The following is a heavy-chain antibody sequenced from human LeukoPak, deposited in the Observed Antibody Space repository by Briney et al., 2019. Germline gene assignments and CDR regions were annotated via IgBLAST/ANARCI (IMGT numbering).Heavy chain of an antibody. D-gene: IGHD3-10*02. Sequence: GGSLRLSCAASGFTLSHYWMSWVRQAPGKGLEWVANIKQDGSEKYYVDSVKGRFTISRDNTKNTLFLQMNSLRAEDTAVYYCAELGITMIGGVWGKGTTVTISS. V-gene: IGHV3-7*01. CDR2: IKQDGSEK. CDR3: AELGITMIGGV. CDR1: GFTLSHYW. J-gene: IGHJ6*04.